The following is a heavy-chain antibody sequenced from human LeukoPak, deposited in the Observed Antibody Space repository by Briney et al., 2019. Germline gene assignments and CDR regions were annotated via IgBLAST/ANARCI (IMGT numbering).Heavy chain of an antibody. J-gene: IGHJ6*02. V-gene: IGHV4-34*01. D-gene: IGHD2-2*01. Sequence: PSETLSLTCAVYGGSFSGYYWSWIRQPPGKGLEWIGEINHSGSTNYNPSLKSRVTISVDTSKNQFSLKLSSVTAADTAVYYCARLKIVVVPAAINALYYYYYGMDVWGQGTTVTVSS. CDR3: ARLKIVVVPAAINALYYYYYGMDV. CDR1: GGSFSGYY. CDR2: INHSGST.